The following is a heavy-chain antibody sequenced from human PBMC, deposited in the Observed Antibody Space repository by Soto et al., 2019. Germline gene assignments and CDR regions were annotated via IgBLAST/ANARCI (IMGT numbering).Heavy chain of an antibody. Sequence: QVQLVQSGAEVKKPGSSVKVSCKAFGGTFSSYLISWVRQAPGQGLEWMGGIIPIFGTPNYGQKFQGRVTITADESTTTVYMELSSLRSEDTSVYYCARDTVPAAISDGMDVWGQGTTVTVSS. CDR2: IIPIFGTP. CDR1: GGTFSSYL. J-gene: IGHJ6*02. V-gene: IGHV1-69*01. D-gene: IGHD2-2*02. CDR3: ARDTVPAAISDGMDV.